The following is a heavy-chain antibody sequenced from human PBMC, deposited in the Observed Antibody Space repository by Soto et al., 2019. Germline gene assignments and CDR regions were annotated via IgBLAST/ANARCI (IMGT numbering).Heavy chain of an antibody. Sequence: VGSLRLSCAASEFTFSNYWMHWVRQAPWKGLEWVSCINTDGSSTNYADSVKGRFTISRDNAKNTLYLQMNSLRAEDTAVYYCARDKSGPADYWGQGTLVTVSS. CDR2: INTDGSST. D-gene: IGHD5-12*01. J-gene: IGHJ4*02. CDR3: ARDKSGPADY. CDR1: EFTFSNYW. V-gene: IGHV3-74*01.